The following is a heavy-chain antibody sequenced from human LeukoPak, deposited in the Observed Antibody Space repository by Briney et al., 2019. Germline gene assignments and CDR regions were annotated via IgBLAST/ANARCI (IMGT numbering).Heavy chain of an antibody. J-gene: IGHJ4*02. CDR1: GYTFTSYY. Sequence: ASVKVSCKASGYTFTSYYMHWVRQAPGQGLEWMGIINPSGGSTSYAQKFQGRVTMTRDMSTSTVYMELSSLRSADTAVYYCARGKIVLTMIRGAKNSWEFDYWGQGTLVTVSS. CDR3: ARGKIVLTMIRGAKNSWEFDY. D-gene: IGHD3-10*01. V-gene: IGHV1-46*01. CDR2: INPSGGST.